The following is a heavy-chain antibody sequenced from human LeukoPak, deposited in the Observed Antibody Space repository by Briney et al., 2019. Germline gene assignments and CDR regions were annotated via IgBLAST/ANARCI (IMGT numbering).Heavy chain of an antibody. J-gene: IGHJ4*02. CDR2: INPGGSSI. CDR3: ARSNQADDY. D-gene: IGHD1-14*01. CDR1: GFTFSSYW. V-gene: IGHV3-74*01. Sequence: GGSLRLSCAASGFTFSSYWMHWVRHVPGKGLVWVARINPGGSSITYADSVKGRFTISRDNAKNTLYLQMDSLRAEDAGVYYCARSNQADDYWGQGTLVTVSS.